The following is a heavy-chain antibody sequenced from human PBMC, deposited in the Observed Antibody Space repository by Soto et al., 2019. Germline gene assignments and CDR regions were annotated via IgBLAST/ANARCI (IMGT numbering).Heavy chain of an antibody. CDR3: AKTTNGWFSAFEF. Sequence: PGGSLRLSCAASGFTFSNYYMHWVRQAPGKGLVWVSRVNSDESSTSYADSVKGRFTISRDNAKKTLYLQMNSLKAEDTAGNFFAKTTNGWFSAFEFWGQGTVVTVSS. J-gene: IGHJ3*01. CDR1: GFTFSNYY. D-gene: IGHD6-19*01. CDR2: VNSDESST. V-gene: IGHV3-74*01.